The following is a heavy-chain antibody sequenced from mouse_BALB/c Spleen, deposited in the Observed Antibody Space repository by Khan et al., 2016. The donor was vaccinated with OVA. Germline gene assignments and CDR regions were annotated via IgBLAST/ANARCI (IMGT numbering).Heavy chain of an antibody. Sequence: QVRLQQSGAELARPGASVKLSCKAFANTFTSYPIHWLKLRPGQGLEWIGYINPSNGNTNYNQKFKDKATLTADKSSTTAYMELSSLTSDDSALYNCVRDGAYHRNDGWFAYWGQGTLVTVSA. D-gene: IGHD2-14*01. CDR2: INPSNGNT. CDR1: ANTFTSYP. V-gene: IGHV1-4*01. CDR3: VRDGAYHRNDGWFAY. J-gene: IGHJ3*01.